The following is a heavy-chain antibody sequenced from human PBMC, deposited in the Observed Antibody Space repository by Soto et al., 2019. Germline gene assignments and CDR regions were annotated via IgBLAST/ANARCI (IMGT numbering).Heavy chain of an antibody. CDR3: ARESRFLEWLSLNWFDP. J-gene: IGHJ5*02. D-gene: IGHD3-3*01. CDR1: GFTFNSYS. Sequence: GGSLRLSCAASGFTFNSYSINWVRQAPGKGLEWVSYISSSSSTIYYADSVKGRFTISRDNAKNSLYLQMNSLRDEDTAVYYCARESRFLEWLSLNWFDPWGQGTLVTVSS. CDR2: ISSSSSTI. V-gene: IGHV3-48*02.